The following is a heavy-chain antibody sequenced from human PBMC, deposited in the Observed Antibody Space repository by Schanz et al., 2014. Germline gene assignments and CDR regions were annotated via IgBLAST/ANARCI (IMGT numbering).Heavy chain of an antibody. D-gene: IGHD2-21*01. CDR2: VCYDGSKK. J-gene: IGHJ4*02. V-gene: IGHV3-33*08. CDR1: GFTLSSYG. CDR3: TTDCCSWAKGDAGLQDS. Sequence: QVQLVESGGCVVQPGKSLRLSCAASGFTLSSYGMHWVRQVPGKGLEWVAVVCYDGSKKYYADSVKGRFTTSRDNSKNTMYLQMNSLDPEDTAVYFCTTDCCSWAKGDAGLQDSWGQGTLVTVSS.